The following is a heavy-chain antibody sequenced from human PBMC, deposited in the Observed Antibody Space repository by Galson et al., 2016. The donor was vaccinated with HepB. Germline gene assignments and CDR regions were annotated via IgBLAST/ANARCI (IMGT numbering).Heavy chain of an antibody. CDR3: ATAEFWQRLFFDF. D-gene: IGHD5-12*01. V-gene: IGHV3-74*01. CDR2: INSDGSRT. CDR1: GFTFSSYW. Sequence: SLRLSCAASGFTFSSYWMHWVRQAPGKGLVWVSRINSDGSRTRYADSVKGRFTISRDNAKNTLYLQMDSLKTEDTAVYFCATAEFWQRLFFDFWGQGTLVTVSS. J-gene: IGHJ4*02.